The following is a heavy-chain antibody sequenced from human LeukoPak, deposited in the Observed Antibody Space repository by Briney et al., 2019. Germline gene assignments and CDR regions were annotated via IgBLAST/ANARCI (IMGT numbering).Heavy chain of an antibody. CDR2: IYSGGTS. D-gene: IGHD6-19*01. CDR3: ARRSGWYYFDS. J-gene: IGHJ4*02. CDR1: GLTVSTNY. V-gene: IGHV3-66*04. Sequence: GGSLRLSCAASGLTVSTNYMGWVRQAPGKGLEWVSVIYSGGTSYYADSVKGRFTISRDISENTLYLEMNSLRADDTAVYYCARRSGWYYFDSWGQGTLVTVSS.